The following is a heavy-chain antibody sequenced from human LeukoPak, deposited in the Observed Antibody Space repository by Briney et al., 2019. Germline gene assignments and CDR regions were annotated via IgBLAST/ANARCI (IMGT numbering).Heavy chain of an antibody. D-gene: IGHD1-26*01. V-gene: IGHV3-23*01. CDR2: ISGSGDNT. CDR3: AKMKGHPLPKYYMDV. Sequence: GGSLRLSCAASGFTFSSYSMSWVRRTPGKGLEWVSGISGSGDNTLYADSVKGRFTISRDNSKNTLYLEMNSLRAEDTAIYYCAKMKGHPLPKYYMDVWGQGTTVTVSS. J-gene: IGHJ6*01. CDR1: GFTFSSYS.